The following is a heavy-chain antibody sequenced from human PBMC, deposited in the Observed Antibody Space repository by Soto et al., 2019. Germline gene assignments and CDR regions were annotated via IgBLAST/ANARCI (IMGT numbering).Heavy chain of an antibody. V-gene: IGHV4-4*02. Sequence: SETLSLTCAVSGGSISSSDWWSFFRQPPGKGLEWIGEIYHSGSTNYNPSLKSRVTISVDKSKNQFSLKLSSVTAADTAVYYCARVMGYSGYDYWGQGTLVTVSS. CDR2: IYHSGST. CDR3: ARVMGYSGYDY. D-gene: IGHD5-12*01. CDR1: GGSISSSDW. J-gene: IGHJ4*02.